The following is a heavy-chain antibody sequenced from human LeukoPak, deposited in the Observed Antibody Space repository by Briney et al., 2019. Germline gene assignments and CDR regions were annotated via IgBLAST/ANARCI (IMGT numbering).Heavy chain of an antibody. D-gene: IGHD3-10*01. CDR2: INPSSGGT. Sequence: ASVKVSCKASGGTFSNYAISWVRQAPGQGLEWMGRINPSSGGTNYAQKFQGRVTMTRDTSINTAYMDLSSLRSDDTAVYFCARGPSGSDYWGQGTLVTVSS. V-gene: IGHV1-2*06. J-gene: IGHJ4*02. CDR3: ARGPSGSDY. CDR1: GGTFSNYA.